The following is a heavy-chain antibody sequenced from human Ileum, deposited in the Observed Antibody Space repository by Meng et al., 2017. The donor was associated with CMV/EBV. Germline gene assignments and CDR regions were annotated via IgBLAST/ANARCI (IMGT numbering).Heavy chain of an antibody. CDR2: ISIYGRNE. J-gene: IGHJ4*02. CDR1: GYSFSTYA. V-gene: IGHV3-30*03. CDR3: ARQQGYFDSTMAYFDS. D-gene: IGHD2/OR15-2a*01. Sequence: SGYSFSTYAMDWVRQVPGKGLGCVAIISIYGRNEYYADSVKGRFTISRDDSKNTVYLEMNNLKPDDTAIYYCARQQGYFDSTMAYFDSWGQGTLVTVSS.